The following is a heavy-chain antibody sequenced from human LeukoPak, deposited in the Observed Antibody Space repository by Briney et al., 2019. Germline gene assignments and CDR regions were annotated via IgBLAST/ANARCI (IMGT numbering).Heavy chain of an antibody. Sequence: PSETLCLTCAAYGGSFSGKYWTWIRQTPGKGLEWIGGITYSGSMYYQPSHESRVTITVDTSKNQFTLKLSSVTAADTAMYYWAIDLMTWGEETLVAVSS. V-gene: IGHV4-34*01. J-gene: IGHJ4*02. CDR1: GGSFSGKY. CDR2: ITYSGSM. CDR3: AIDLMT.